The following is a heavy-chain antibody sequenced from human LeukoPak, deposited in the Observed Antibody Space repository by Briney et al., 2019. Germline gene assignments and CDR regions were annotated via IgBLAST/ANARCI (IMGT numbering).Heavy chain of an antibody. V-gene: IGHV3-15*01. D-gene: IGHD1-26*01. J-gene: IGHJ4*02. CDR2: IKSKTDGGAT. CDR3: ILVGATSTY. Sequence: GGSLRPSCAASGFTFSNAWMSWVRQAPGKGLEWVGRIKSKTDGGATDYASPVKGRFTISRDDSINTLYLQMNSLKSEDTAVYYCILVGATSTYWGQGTLVTVSS. CDR1: GFTFSNAW.